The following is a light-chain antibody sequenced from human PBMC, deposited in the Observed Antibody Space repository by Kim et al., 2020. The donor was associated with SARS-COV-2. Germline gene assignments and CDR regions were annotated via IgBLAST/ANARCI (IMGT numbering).Light chain of an antibody. J-gene: IGKJ3*01. CDR2: GAS. Sequence: VSPGERATLSCRASQSVSSNLAWYQQKPGQAPRLLIYGASNRATGIPARFSGSGSGTEFTLTISSLQSEDFAVYYCQQYNNWLFTFGPGTKVDIK. V-gene: IGKV3-15*01. CDR3: QQYNNWLFT. CDR1: QSVSSN.